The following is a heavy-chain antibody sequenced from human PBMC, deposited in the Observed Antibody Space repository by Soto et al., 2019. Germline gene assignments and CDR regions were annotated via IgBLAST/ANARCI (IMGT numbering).Heavy chain of an antibody. V-gene: IGHV3-9*01. CDR1: GFTFEDQA. J-gene: IGHJ3*01. CDR2: ISWKGERA. CDR3: VRDTYYDFWSGPGGPFDL. D-gene: IGHD3-3*01. Sequence: GGSLRLSCVASGFTFEDQAMHWVRQAPGKGLEWVSGISWKGERAGYADSVKGRFTISRDNAKKSLVLQMNSLRVEDTAFYLCVRDTYYDFWSGPGGPFDLWGPGTLVTVSS.